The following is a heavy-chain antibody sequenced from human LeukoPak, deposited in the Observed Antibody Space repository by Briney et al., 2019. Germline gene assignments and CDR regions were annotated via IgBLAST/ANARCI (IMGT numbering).Heavy chain of an antibody. Sequence: PGGSLRLSCAASGLTVSSNYMSWVRQAPGKGLEWVANIKQDGSEKYYVDSVKGRFTISRDNAKNSLYLQMNSLRAEDTAVYYCARVGDLGVWFDYWGQGTLVTVSS. CDR2: IKQDGSEK. J-gene: IGHJ4*02. CDR1: GLTVSSNY. CDR3: ARVGDLGVWFDY. V-gene: IGHV3-7*01. D-gene: IGHD3-3*01.